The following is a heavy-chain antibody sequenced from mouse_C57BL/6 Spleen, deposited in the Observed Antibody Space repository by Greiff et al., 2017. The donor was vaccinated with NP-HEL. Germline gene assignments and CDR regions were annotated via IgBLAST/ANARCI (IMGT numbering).Heavy chain of an antibody. CDR1: GYAFSSYW. CDR3: ATGDAVVASPFDY. Sequence: QVQLQQSGAELVKPGASVKISCKASGYAFSSYWMNWVKQRPGKGLEWIGQIYPGDGDTNYNGKFKGKATLTADKSSSTAYMQLSSLTSEDSAVYFWATGDAVVASPFDYWGQGTTLTVSS. CDR2: IYPGDGDT. D-gene: IGHD1-1*01. J-gene: IGHJ2*01. V-gene: IGHV1-80*01.